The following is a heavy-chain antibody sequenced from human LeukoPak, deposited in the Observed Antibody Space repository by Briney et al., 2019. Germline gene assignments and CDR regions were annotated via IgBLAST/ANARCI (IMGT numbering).Heavy chain of an antibody. V-gene: IGHV4-34*01. CDR3: TRAPPYGSGWSKGVLDS. J-gene: IGHJ4*02. D-gene: IGHD6-19*01. Sequence: SETLSLTCAVSGGSLSGYYWTWIRQPPGKGLEWIGEIYHSGSTNYNPSLESRVTISVDKSKDQFSLKVSSVTAADTAVYYCTRAPPYGSGWSKGVLDSWGQGTLVTVSS. CDR2: IYHSGST. CDR1: GGSLSGYY.